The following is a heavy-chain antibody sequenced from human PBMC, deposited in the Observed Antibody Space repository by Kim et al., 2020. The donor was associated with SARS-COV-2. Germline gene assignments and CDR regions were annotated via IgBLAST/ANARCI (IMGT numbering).Heavy chain of an antibody. Sequence: SETLSLTCTVSGGSISSGGYYWSWIRQHPGKGLEWIGYIYYSGSTYYNPSLKSRVTISVDTSKNQFSLKLSSVTAADTAVYYCARNIGIVMIVVVTGCCDPRGQGTLVTVSS. CDR1: GGSISSGGYY. J-gene: IGHJ5*02. CDR2: IYYSGST. V-gene: IGHV4-31*03. CDR3: ARNIGIVMIVVVTGCCDP. D-gene: IGHD3-22*01.